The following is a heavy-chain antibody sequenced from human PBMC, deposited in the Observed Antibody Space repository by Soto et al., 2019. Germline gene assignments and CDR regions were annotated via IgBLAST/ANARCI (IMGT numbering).Heavy chain of an antibody. CDR2: IYPDDSDT. D-gene: IGHD5-12*01. CDR3: ARRHSGYDYNFDF. CDR1: GYSFTMYW. Sequence: GESLKISCQGSGYSFTMYWIAWVRQTPGKGLEWMGIIYPDDSDTIYGPSFQGQVTISVDKSISTAYLQWSSLKASDTGIYYCARRHSGYDYNFDFWGQGTQVTVSS. J-gene: IGHJ4*02. V-gene: IGHV5-51*01.